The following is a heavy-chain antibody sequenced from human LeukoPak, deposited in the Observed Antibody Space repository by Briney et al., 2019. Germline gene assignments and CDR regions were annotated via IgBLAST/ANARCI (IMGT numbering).Heavy chain of an antibody. J-gene: IGHJ5*02. CDR1: GYTFTGYY. CDR3: ARDRGGSGSYYPNWFDP. D-gene: IGHD3-10*01. Sequence: ASVKVSCKASGYTFTGYYMHWVRQAPGQGLEWMGWINPNSGGTNYAQKLQGRVTMTRDTSISTAYMELSRLRSDDTAVYYCARDRGGSGSYYPNWFDPWGQGTLVTVSS. CDR2: INPNSGGT. V-gene: IGHV1-2*02.